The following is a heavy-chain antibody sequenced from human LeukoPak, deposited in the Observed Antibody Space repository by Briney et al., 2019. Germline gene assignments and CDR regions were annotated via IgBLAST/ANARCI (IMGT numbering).Heavy chain of an antibody. V-gene: IGHV1-69*05. J-gene: IGHJ6*03. CDR3: ARVSDFWSGNYYYYYMDV. CDR2: IIPILGTA. Sequence: SVKVSCKASGGTFSSYAISWVRQAPGQGLEWMGGIIPILGTANYAQKFQGRVTITTDESTSTAYMELSSLRSEDTAVYYCARVSDFWSGNYYYYYMDVWGKGTTVTVSS. CDR1: GGTFSSYA. D-gene: IGHD3-3*01.